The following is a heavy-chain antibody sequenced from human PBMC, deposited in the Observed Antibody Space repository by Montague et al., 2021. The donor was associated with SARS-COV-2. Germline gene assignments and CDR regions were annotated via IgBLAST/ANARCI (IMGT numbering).Heavy chain of an antibody. CDR2: MYYSGST. CDR3: ARVARYCTNSVCQTYYYYGLDV. V-gene: IGHV4-59*01. D-gene: IGHD2-8*01. Sequence: SETLSLTCIVSGGSTNYYYWSWIRQSPGKGLEWIGYMYYSGSTNXNPSLKSQVTMSIDRSKNQFSLKLRSVTAADTAVYYCARVARYCTNSVCQTYYYYGLDVWGQGTTVTVSS. J-gene: IGHJ6*02. CDR1: GGSTNYYY.